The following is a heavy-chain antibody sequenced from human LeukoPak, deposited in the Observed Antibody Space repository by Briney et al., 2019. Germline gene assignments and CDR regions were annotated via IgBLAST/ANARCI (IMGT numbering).Heavy chain of an antibody. V-gene: IGHV3-48*03. CDR3: ARDIAVAGRVFDY. CDR1: GFTFSSYE. D-gene: IGHD6-19*01. J-gene: IGHJ4*02. CDR2: ISSSGSTI. Sequence: GGSLRLSCAASGFTFSSYEMSWVRQAPGKGLEWVSYISSSGSTIYYADSVKGRFTISRDNAKNSLYLQMNSLRAEDTAVYYCARDIAVAGRVFDYWGQGTLVTASS.